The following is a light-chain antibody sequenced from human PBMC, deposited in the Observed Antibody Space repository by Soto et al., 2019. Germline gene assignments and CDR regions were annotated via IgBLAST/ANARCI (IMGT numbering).Light chain of an antibody. Sequence: DIQLTQSPSFLSESVGDRVTITCRASQGISSYLAWYQQTPGKAPKLLIYASSTLQSGVPSRFSGSGSGTEFTLTISSLQPEDFATYFCQQLNTFPITFGQGTRL. CDR1: QGISSY. CDR3: QQLNTFPIT. CDR2: ASS. J-gene: IGKJ5*01. V-gene: IGKV1-9*01.